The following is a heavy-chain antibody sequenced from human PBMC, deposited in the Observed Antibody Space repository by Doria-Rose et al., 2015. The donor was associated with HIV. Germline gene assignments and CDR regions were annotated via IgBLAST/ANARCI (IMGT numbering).Heavy chain of an antibody. CDR1: GDSISTYY. CDR3: ARGTFYDSSGYYPYFDY. V-gene: IGHV4-59*01. J-gene: IGHJ4*02. Sequence: KESGPGLVKPSETLSLTCSVSGDSISTYYWNWIRQPPRKGLEWIGYIYYSGSTNYNASLKSRVTISVDTSKNQFSLKLSSVTAADTAVYYCARGTFYDSSGYYPYFDYWGQGTLVTVSS. CDR2: IYYSGST. D-gene: IGHD3-22*01.